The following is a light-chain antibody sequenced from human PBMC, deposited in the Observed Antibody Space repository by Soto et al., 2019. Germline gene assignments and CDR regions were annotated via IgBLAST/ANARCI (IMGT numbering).Light chain of an antibody. J-gene: IGLJ3*02. Sequence: QSALTQPASVSGSPGQSITISCTGTSSDVGSYNLVSWYQQNPGKAPKVMIYEGSQRPSGVSDRFSASKSGNTASLTISGLQAEDEADYYCCSYAGSSTWVFGGGTKLPVL. CDR1: SSDVGSYNL. V-gene: IGLV2-23*01. CDR3: CSYAGSSTWV. CDR2: EGS.